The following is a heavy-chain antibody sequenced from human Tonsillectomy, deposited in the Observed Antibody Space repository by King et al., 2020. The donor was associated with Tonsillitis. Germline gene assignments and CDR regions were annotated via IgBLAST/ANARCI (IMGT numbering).Heavy chain of an antibody. Sequence: VQLVESGGGLVEPGGSLRLSCAASGFSFSTYGMNWVRQAPGKGLEWVSLISSSSSYIYYADSVMGRFTISRDNAKNSLYLQMNSLRAEDTAVYYCARDLPTPMMGGTYGMDVWGQGTTVTVSS. D-gene: IGHD2-2*01. CDR2: ISSSSSYI. V-gene: IGHV3-21*01. CDR3: ARDLPTPMMGGTYGMDV. CDR1: GFSFSTYG. J-gene: IGHJ6*02.